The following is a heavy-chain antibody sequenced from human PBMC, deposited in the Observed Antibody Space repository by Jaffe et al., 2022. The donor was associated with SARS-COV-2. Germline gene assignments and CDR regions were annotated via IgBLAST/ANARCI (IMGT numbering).Heavy chain of an antibody. CDR1: GYTFTSYY. CDR3: ARAALSTYYCGGDCYIQPAYYYYYGMDV. V-gene: IGHV1-46*01. J-gene: IGHJ6*02. D-gene: IGHD2-21*02. Sequence: QVQLVQSGAEVKKPGASVKVSCKASGYTFTSYYMHWVRQAPGQGLEWMGIINPSGGSTSYAQKFQGRVTMTRDTSTSTVYMELSSLRSEDTAVYYCARAALSTYYCGGDCYIQPAYYYYYGMDVWGQGTTVTVSS. CDR2: INPSGGST.